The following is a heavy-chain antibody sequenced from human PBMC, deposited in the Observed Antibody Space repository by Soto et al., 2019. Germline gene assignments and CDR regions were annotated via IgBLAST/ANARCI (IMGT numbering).Heavy chain of an antibody. CDR2: IKSKTDGGTT. J-gene: IGHJ6*02. Sequence: GGSLRLSCAASGFTFSNAWMSWVRQAPGKGLEWVGRIKSKTDGGTTDYAAPVKGRFTISRDDSKNTLYLQMNSLKTEDTAVYYCTTSPSYYYGMDVWGQGTTVTVSS. D-gene: IGHD3-16*02. CDR3: TTSPSYYYGMDV. CDR1: GFTFSNAW. V-gene: IGHV3-15*01.